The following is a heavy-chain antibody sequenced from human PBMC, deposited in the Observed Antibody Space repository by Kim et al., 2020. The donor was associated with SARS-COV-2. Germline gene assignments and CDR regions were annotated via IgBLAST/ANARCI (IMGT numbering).Heavy chain of an antibody. D-gene: IGHD2-2*01. CDR3: ARAEFIVVVPAAADAFDI. J-gene: IGHJ3*02. Sequence: KGRFTIPRNNAKNSRYLQMNSLRAEDTAVYYCARAEFIVVVPAAADAFDIWGQGTMVTVSS. V-gene: IGHV3-11*04.